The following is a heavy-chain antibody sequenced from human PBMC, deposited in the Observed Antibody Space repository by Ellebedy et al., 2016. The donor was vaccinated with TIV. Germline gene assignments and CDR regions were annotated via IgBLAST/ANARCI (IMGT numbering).Heavy chain of an antibody. CDR3: ARDPMSTYYYYGMDV. J-gene: IGHJ6*02. D-gene: IGHD2-2*01. CDR1: GYTFISYY. V-gene: IGHV1-46*04. Sequence: AASVKVSCKASGYTFISYYMHWVRQAPGQGLEWMGIINPSGGSTSYAQKLQGRVTMTRDTSTSTVYMELSSLRSEDTAVYYCARDPMSTYYYYGMDVWGQGTTVTVSS. CDR2: INPSGGST.